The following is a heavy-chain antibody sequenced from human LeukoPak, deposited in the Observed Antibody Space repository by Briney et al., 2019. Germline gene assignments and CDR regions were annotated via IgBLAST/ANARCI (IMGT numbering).Heavy chain of an antibody. J-gene: IGHJ5*02. Sequence: GGSLRLSCAASGFTFNSYAMNWVRQAPGKGLEWVSAISGSGGSTYYADSVKGRFTISRDNSKNTLYLQMNSLRAEDTAVYYCAKFLGYCSSTSCLGGFDPWGQGTLVTVSS. CDR2: ISGSGGST. CDR3: AKFLGYCSSTSCLGGFDP. V-gene: IGHV3-23*01. CDR1: GFTFNSYA. D-gene: IGHD2-2*01.